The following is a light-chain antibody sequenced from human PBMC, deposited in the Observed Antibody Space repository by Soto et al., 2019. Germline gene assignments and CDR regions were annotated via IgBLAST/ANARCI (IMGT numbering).Light chain of an antibody. Sequence: QMTQSPSSLSASVGDRVTITCRTSQGINDYLNWYQMKPGEAPKLLIYAASSLQSGVPSRFSGSGSGTDFTLTINNLQPEDFATYYCQQANSFPRTFGPGTKVDIK. CDR1: QGINDY. CDR2: AAS. J-gene: IGKJ3*01. V-gene: IGKV1-12*01. CDR3: QQANSFPRT.